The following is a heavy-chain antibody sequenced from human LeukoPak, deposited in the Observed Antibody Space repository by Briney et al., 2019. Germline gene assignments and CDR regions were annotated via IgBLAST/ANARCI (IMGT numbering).Heavy chain of an antibody. V-gene: IGHV3-7*01. CDR2: IKEDGSEK. D-gene: IGHD2-2*01. CDR3: VRDNCTGTSCHHFDY. J-gene: IGHJ4*02. CDR1: AFTFTNYW. Sequence: TGGSLRLSCAASAFTFTNYWMSWVRQAPGKGLEGVANIKEDGSEKYYVDSVKDRFTISRDNAKNSLYLQMNSLRAEDTAVYYCVRDNCTGTSCHHFDYWGQGTLVTVSS.